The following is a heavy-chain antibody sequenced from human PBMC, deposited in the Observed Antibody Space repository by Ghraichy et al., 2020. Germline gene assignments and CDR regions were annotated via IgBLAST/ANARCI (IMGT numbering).Heavy chain of an antibody. CDR3: ARRGYSSSAYED. D-gene: IGHD6-13*01. J-gene: IGHJ4*02. V-gene: IGHV4-39*01. CDR2: IYYSGST. CDR1: GCSISSSSYY. Sequence: GSLRLSCTVSGCSISSSSYYWGWIRQPPGKGLEWIGSIYYSGSTYYNPSLKSRVTISVDTSKNQFSLKLSSVTAADTAVYYCARRGYSSSAYEDWGQGTLVTVAS.